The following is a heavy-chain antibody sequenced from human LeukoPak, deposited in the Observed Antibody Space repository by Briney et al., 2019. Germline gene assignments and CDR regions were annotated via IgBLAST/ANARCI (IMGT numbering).Heavy chain of an antibody. V-gene: IGHV4-39*07. CDR3: ARGDMGYYDFWSGYSNWFDP. D-gene: IGHD3-3*01. CDR1: GGSISSSSYY. CDR2: IYYSGST. J-gene: IGHJ5*02. Sequence: PSETLSLTCTVSGGSISSSSYYWGWIRQPPGKGLEWIGSIYYSGSTYYNPSLKSRVTISVDTSKNQFSLKLSSVTAADTAVYYCARGDMGYYDFWSGYSNWFDPWGQGTLVTVSS.